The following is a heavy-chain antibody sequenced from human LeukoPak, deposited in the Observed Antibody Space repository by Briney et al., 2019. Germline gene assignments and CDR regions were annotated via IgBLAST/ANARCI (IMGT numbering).Heavy chain of an antibody. Sequence: GGSLRLSCAASGFTFSSYAMSWVRQAPGKGLEWVSYISSSSSYTNYADSVKGRFTISRDNAKNSLYLQMNSLRAEDTAVYYCAREYAGTQRITMIVGKGPRGAFDIWGQGTMVTVSS. D-gene: IGHD3-22*01. V-gene: IGHV3-21*05. CDR3: AREYAGTQRITMIVGKGPRGAFDI. J-gene: IGHJ3*02. CDR1: GFTFSSYA. CDR2: ISSSSSYT.